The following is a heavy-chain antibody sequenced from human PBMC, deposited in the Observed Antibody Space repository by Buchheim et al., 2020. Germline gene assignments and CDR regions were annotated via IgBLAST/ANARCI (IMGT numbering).Heavy chain of an antibody. D-gene: IGHD4-11*01. J-gene: IGHJ6*02. Sequence: QVQLVESGGGVVQPGRSLRLSCVASGFTFSSYGMHWVRQAPGKGLEWVAVIWYDGNNKYYADSVKGRFTISRDNSKNTLYLQMNSLRAEDTAVYYCARDKDYSNYGSVIYYYGMDVWGQGTT. CDR2: IWYDGNNK. V-gene: IGHV3-33*01. CDR3: ARDKDYSNYGSVIYYYGMDV. CDR1: GFTFSSYG.